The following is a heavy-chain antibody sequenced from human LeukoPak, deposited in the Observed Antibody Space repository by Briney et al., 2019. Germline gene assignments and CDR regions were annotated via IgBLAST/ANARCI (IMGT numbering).Heavy chain of an antibody. CDR3: ARRGSGWYVDY. J-gene: IGHJ4*02. Sequence: GESLKISCQGSGYSFTTYWIAWVRQMPGKGLEWMGIIYPGDSDTRYSPSFQGQVSISVDKSISTAYLQWSSLKASDTAMYYCARRGSGWYVDYWGQGTLVTVSS. V-gene: IGHV5-51*01. D-gene: IGHD6-19*01. CDR1: GYSFTTYW. CDR2: IYPGDSDT.